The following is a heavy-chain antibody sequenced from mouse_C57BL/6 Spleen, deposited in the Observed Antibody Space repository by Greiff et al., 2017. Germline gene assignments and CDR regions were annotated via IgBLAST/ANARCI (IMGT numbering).Heavy chain of an antibody. CDR3: ARRGSTVVGFDV. J-gene: IGHJ1*03. CDR2: INPYNGDT. CDR1: GYSFTGYF. Sequence: EVQLQQSGPELVKPGASVKISCKASGYSFTGYFMNWVMQSHGKSLEWIGRINPYNGDTFYNQKFKGKATLTVDKSSSTAHMELRSLTSEDSAVYYCARRGSTVVGFDVWGTGTTVTVSS. V-gene: IGHV1-20*01. D-gene: IGHD1-1*01.